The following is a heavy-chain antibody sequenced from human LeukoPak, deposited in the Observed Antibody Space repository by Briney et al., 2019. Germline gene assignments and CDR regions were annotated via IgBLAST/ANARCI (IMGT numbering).Heavy chain of an antibody. CDR3: VRDLGGRSGH. J-gene: IGHJ4*02. D-gene: IGHD1-26*01. Sequence: GGSLRLSCAASGFTFSSNYMSWVRQAPGKGLEWVSVIYSGGSTFYADSVKGRFNISRDNAKNTLYLQMNSLRAEDTAVYYCVRDLGGRSGHWGQGTLVTVSS. CDR1: GFTFSSNY. CDR2: IYSGGST. V-gene: IGHV3-53*01.